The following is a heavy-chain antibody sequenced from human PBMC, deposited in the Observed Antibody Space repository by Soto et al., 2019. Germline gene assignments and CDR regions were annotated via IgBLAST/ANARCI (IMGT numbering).Heavy chain of an antibody. CDR2: IYPGDSDT. V-gene: IGHV5-51*01. D-gene: IGHD3-9*01. Sequence: ESLKISCKGSGYSFTSYWIGWVRQMPGKGLEWMGIIYPGDSDTRYSPSFQGQVTISADKSISTAYLQWSSLKASDTAMYYCAITSYYDILTGYHYYFDYWGQGTLVTVSS. J-gene: IGHJ4*02. CDR1: GYSFTSYW. CDR3: AITSYYDILTGYHYYFDY.